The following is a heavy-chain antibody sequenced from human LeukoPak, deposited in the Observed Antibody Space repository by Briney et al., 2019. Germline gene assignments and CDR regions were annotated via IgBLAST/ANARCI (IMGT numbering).Heavy chain of an antibody. D-gene: IGHD3-10*01. CDR2: IIPIFGTA. CDR3: ARVPLDDASRHYYPH. V-gene: IGHV1-69*13. J-gene: IGHJ1*01. Sequence: ASVKVSCKASGGTFSSYAISWVRQAPGQGLEWMGGIIPIFGTANYAQKFQGRVTITADESTSTAYMELSSLSSEDTAVYYCARVPLDDASRHYYPHWGQGTLVTVSS. CDR1: GGTFSSYA.